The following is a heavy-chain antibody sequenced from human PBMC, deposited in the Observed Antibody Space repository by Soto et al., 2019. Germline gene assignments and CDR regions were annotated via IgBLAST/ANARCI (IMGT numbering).Heavy chain of an antibody. Sequence: GGSLRLSCAASGFTFSDYYMSWIRQAPGKGLEWVSYISSSGSTIYYADSVKGRFTISRDNAKNSLYLQMNSLRAEDTAVYYCARGWELGPLFVFTDGMDVWGQGTTVTVSS. CDR3: ARGWELGPLFVFTDGMDV. CDR2: ISSSGSTI. V-gene: IGHV3-11*01. J-gene: IGHJ6*02. D-gene: IGHD1-7*01. CDR1: GFTFSDYY.